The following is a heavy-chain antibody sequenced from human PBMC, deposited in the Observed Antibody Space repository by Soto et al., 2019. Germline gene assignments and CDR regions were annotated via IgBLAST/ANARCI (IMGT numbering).Heavy chain of an antibody. D-gene: IGHD6-13*01. Sequence: EVQLLESGGGLVQPGGSLRLSCAASGFTFSNYPGTWVRQAPGKGLEWVSTISGRGGSTYYADSVKGRFTISRDNSKNTLYLQMNSLRAEDTAVYYCAKDQGSSWYEIDYWGQGTLVTVSS. V-gene: IGHV3-23*01. J-gene: IGHJ4*02. CDR1: GFTFSNYP. CDR3: AKDQGSSWYEIDY. CDR2: ISGRGGST.